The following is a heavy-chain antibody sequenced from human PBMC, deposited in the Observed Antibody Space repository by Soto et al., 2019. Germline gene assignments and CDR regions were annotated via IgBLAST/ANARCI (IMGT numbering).Heavy chain of an antibody. CDR1: RITFSNSA. V-gene: IGHV1-58*01. J-gene: IGHJ6*04. Sequence: ASVKVSCKASRITFSNSAVQWVRQARGQRLEWIGWIVVGTGNTNYAQKFQERVTITRDMSRSTVYLELSGLRSEDTAVYYCAADPLFVPYYYCAMDAWGKGTTVNV. CDR3: AADPLFVPYYYCAMDA. D-gene: IGHD2-21*01. CDR2: IVVGTGNT.